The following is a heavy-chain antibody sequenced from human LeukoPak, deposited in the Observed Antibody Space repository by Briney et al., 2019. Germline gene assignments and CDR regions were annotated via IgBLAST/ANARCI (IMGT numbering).Heavy chain of an antibody. Sequence: GGSLRLSCAASGFTVSSNYMSWVRQAPGKGLEWVSVIYSGGSTYYADSVKGRFTISRDNSKNTLYLQMNSLRAEDTAVYYCARDDCSSTSCYGQNDYWGQGTLVTVSS. CDR3: ARDDCSSTSCYGQNDY. D-gene: IGHD2-2*01. J-gene: IGHJ4*02. CDR2: IYSGGST. V-gene: IGHV3-66*01. CDR1: GFTVSSNY.